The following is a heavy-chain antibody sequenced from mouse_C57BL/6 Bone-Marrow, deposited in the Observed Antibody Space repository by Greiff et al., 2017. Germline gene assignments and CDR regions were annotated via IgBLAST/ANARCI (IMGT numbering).Heavy chain of an antibody. CDR3: ARYLITTVVHWYFDV. V-gene: IGHV1-55*01. D-gene: IGHD1-1*01. J-gene: IGHJ1*03. CDR2: IYPGSGST. CDR1: GYTFTSYW. Sequence: QVQLQQPGAELVKPGASVKMSCKASGYTFTSYWITWVKQRPGQGLAWIGDIYPGSGSTNYNEKFKSKATLTVDTSSSTAYMQLSSLTSEDSAVYYCARYLITTVVHWYFDVWGTGTTVTVSS.